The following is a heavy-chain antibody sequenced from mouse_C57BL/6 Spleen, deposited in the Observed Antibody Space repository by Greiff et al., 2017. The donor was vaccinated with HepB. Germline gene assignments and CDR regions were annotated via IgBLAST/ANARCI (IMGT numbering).Heavy chain of an antibody. D-gene: IGHD2-4*01. CDR2: IDPETGGT. Sequence: VQLKESGAELVRPGASVTLSCKASGYTFTDYEMHWVKQTPVHGLEWIGAIDPETGGTAYNQKFKGKAILTADKSSSTAYMELRSLTSEDSAVFYCTRKGPFYYDYAAWFAYGGQGTLVTVCA. CDR3: TRKGPFYYDYAAWFAY. J-gene: IGHJ3*01. CDR1: GYTFTDYE. V-gene: IGHV1-15*01.